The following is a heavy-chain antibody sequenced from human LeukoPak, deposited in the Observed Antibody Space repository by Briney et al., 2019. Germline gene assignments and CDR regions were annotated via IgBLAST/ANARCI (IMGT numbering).Heavy chain of an antibody. J-gene: IGHJ5*02. CDR1: GYTFTGYY. D-gene: IGHD3-10*01. V-gene: IGHV1-2*06. CDR3: ARDAIYGSGSYSPRPSKFDP. Sequence: ASVKVSCKASGYTFTGYYMHWVRQAPGQGLEWMGRINPNSGGTNYAQKFQGRVTMTRDTSISTAYMELSRLRSDDTAVYYCARDAIYGSGSYSPRPSKFDPWGQGTLVTASS. CDR2: INPNSGGT.